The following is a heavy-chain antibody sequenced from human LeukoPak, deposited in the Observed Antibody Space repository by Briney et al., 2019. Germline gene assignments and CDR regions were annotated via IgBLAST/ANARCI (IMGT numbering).Heavy chain of an antibody. D-gene: IGHD2-8*02. CDR1: GFIFSTYW. V-gene: IGHV3-7*01. CDR2: IKEDGSER. J-gene: IGHJ4*02. Sequence: PGTSLRLSCAASGFIFSTYWMSWVRQAPGKGLEWVANIKEDGSERYYVDSVKGRFTISRDNARNSLYLQMNSLRAEDTAVYYCARDYWASDYWGQGTLVTVSS. CDR3: ARDYWASDY.